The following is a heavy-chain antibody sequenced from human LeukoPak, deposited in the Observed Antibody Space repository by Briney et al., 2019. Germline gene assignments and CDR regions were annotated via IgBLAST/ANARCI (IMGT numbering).Heavy chain of an antibody. CDR2: ISSSSNTI. CDR1: GFTFITYT. Sequence: QPGGSLRLSCAASGFTFITYTMNWVRRAPGKGLEWVSYISSSSNTIYYADSVKGRFTISRDNAKNSLYLQMNSLRAEDTAVYYCARDMVGYSNGPALFDYWGQGTLVTVSS. V-gene: IGHV3-48*01. CDR3: ARDMVGYSNGPALFDY. D-gene: IGHD6-19*01. J-gene: IGHJ4*02.